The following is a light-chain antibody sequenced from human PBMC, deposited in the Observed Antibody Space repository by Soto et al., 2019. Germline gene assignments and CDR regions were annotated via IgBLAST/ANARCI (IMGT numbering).Light chain of an antibody. CDR3: SSYTRSSTPLV. J-gene: IGLJ3*02. CDR1: SSDVGGYNY. CDR2: DVT. Sequence: QSALTQPASVSGSPGQSITISCTGTSSDVGGYNYVSWYQQHPGKAPKLMIYDVTNRPSGVSNRFSGSKSGNTASLTISGLQAEDEADYYCSSYTRSSTPLVFGGGTKLPVL. V-gene: IGLV2-14*01.